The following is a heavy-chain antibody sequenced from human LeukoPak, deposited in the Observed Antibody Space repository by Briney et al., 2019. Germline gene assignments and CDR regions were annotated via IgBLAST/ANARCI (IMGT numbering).Heavy chain of an antibody. V-gene: IGHV3-9*01. CDR2: INWNSGSI. Sequence: PGRSLRLSCAASGFTFDDYAMHWVRQAPGKGLEWVSGINWNSGSIDYADSVKGRFTISRDNAKNSLYLQMNSLRPEDTALYYCAKDIIVFRGLGQSRHAMANWGQGTLVTVSS. CDR3: AKDIIVFRGLGQSRHAMAN. D-gene: IGHD3-10*01. CDR1: GFTFDDYA. J-gene: IGHJ4*02.